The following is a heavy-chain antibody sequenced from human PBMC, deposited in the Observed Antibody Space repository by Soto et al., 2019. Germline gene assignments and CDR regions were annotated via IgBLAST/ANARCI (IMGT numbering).Heavy chain of an antibody. CDR1: GYTFTSYG. Sequence: SVNVSGKASGYTFTSYGISWVRQAPGQGLEWMGGIIPIFGTANYAQKFQGRVTITADESTSTAYMELSSLRSEDTAVYYCASAAAGSYNWFDPWGQGTLVTVS. J-gene: IGHJ5*02. D-gene: IGHD6-13*01. CDR3: ASAAAGSYNWFDP. CDR2: IIPIFGTA. V-gene: IGHV1-69*13.